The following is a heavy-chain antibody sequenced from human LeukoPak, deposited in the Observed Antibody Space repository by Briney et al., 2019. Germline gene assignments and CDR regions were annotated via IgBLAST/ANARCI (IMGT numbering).Heavy chain of an antibody. CDR3: ARARTSSGSYYYYFDY. D-gene: IGHD1-26*01. Sequence: GGSLRLSCAASGFTFSSYAMSWVRQAPGKGLAWVSYISSNSGTTYYADSVKGRFTISRDNSKNTLYLQMNSLRAEDTAVYYCARARTSSGSYYYYFDYWGQGTLVTVSS. V-gene: IGHV3-23*01. CDR1: GFTFSSYA. J-gene: IGHJ4*02. CDR2: ISSNSGTT.